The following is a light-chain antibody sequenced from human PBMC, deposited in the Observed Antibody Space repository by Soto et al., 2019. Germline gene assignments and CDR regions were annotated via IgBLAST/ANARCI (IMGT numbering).Light chain of an antibody. CDR1: QSVSSSY. Sequence: EIVLTQSPGTLSLSPGERATLSCRASQSVSSSYLAWYQKKPGQAPMLLIYGASSTATGIPDRFSGSGSGTAFTITISRLEPDDFAVYSCQQYGNSPKTFGHGTKVEI. V-gene: IGKV3-20*01. CDR3: QQYGNSPKT. J-gene: IGKJ1*01. CDR2: GAS.